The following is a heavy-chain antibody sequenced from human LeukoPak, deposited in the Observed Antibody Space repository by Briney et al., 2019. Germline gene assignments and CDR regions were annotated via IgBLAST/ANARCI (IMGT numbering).Heavy chain of an antibody. CDR3: ASKTSYYDSALEYS. J-gene: IGHJ4*02. Sequence: SETLSLTCAVFGGSFSGYYWSWIRQPPGKGLEWIGRINHSGSTNYNPSLKSRVTISVGTSKNQFSLKVSSVTAADTAVYYCASKTSYYDSALEYSWGQGTLVTVSS. CDR1: GGSFSGYY. V-gene: IGHV4-34*01. CDR2: INHSGST. D-gene: IGHD3-22*01.